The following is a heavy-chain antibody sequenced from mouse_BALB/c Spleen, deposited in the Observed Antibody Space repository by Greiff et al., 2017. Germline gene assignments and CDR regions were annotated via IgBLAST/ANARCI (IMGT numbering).Heavy chain of an antibody. CDR1: GFSLTSYG. V-gene: IGHV2-9*02. Sequence: VQGVESGPGLVAPSQSLSITCTVSGFSLTSYGVHWVRQPPGKGLEWLGVIWAGGSTNYNSALMSRLSISKDNSKSQVFLKMNSLQTDDTAMYYCARDNYGYHAMDYWGQGTSVTVSS. J-gene: IGHJ4*01. CDR2: IWAGGST. CDR3: ARDNYGYHAMDY. D-gene: IGHD1-2*01.